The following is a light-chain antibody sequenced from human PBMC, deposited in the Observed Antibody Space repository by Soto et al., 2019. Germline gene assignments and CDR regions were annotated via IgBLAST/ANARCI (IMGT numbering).Light chain of an antibody. V-gene: IGKV3-15*01. CDR2: GAS. J-gene: IGKJ5*01. Sequence: EIVMTQSPATLSVSPGERATLSCRASQSVSSNLAWYQQRPGQAPRLLIYGASTRATGIPARFSGSGSGTEFTLTISSLEPEDFAVYYCQQCGSSSTFGQGTRLEIK. CDR1: QSVSSN. CDR3: QQCGSSST.